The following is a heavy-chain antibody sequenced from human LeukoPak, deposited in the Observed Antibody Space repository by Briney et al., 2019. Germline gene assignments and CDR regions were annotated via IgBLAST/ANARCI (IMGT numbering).Heavy chain of an antibody. V-gene: IGHV3-23*01. CDR1: GFTFSSYA. CDR2: ISGSGGST. Sequence: PGGSLRLSCAASGFTFSSYAMSWVRQAPGQGLEYVSVISGSGGSTNYRDSVKGRFTISRDNSKNTLYLQMNSLRAEDTAVYYCAKDGTTTLTFDYWGQGTLVTVSS. J-gene: IGHJ4*02. D-gene: IGHD1-1*01. CDR3: AKDGTTTLTFDY.